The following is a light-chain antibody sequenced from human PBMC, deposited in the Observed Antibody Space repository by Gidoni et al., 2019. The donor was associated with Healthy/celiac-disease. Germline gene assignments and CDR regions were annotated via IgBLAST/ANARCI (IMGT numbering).Light chain of an antibody. CDR1: NIGSKS. Sequence: PPSVSVAPGQTARITCGGNNIGSKSVHWYQQKPGQAPVLVVYDDSDRTSVIPERFSGSNSGNTATLTISRVEAGDEADYYCQVWDSSSDLLYFFGPGTTVTVL. CDR2: DDS. V-gene: IGLV3-21*02. J-gene: IGLJ1*01. CDR3: QVWDSSSDLLYF.